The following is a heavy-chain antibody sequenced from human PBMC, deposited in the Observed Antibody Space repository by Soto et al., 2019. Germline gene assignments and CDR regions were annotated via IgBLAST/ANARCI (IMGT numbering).Heavy chain of an antibody. CDR1: GGSISSSSYY. J-gene: IGHJ4*02. Sequence: QLQLQESGPGLVKPSETLSLTCTVSGGSISSSSYYWGWIRQPPGKGLEWIGSIYYSGSTYYNPSLKSRVTISVDTSKNQFSLKLSSVTAADTAVYYCARHDRSSSKLDYWGQGTLVTVSS. CDR3: ARHDRSSSKLDY. D-gene: IGHD6-6*01. V-gene: IGHV4-39*01. CDR2: IYYSGST.